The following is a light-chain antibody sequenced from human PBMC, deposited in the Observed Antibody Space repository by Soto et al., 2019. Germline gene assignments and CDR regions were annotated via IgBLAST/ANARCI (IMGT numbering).Light chain of an antibody. CDR1: QSVSSSY. Sequence: EIVLTQSPGTLSLSPGERATLSCRASQSVSSSYLAWYQQKPGQAPRLLIYGASSRATGIPDRFSGSGSGTDFTLTIARLEPEDFAVYYCQEYDGAPITFGLGTRLEIK. V-gene: IGKV3-20*01. CDR2: GAS. CDR3: QEYDGAPIT. J-gene: IGKJ5*01.